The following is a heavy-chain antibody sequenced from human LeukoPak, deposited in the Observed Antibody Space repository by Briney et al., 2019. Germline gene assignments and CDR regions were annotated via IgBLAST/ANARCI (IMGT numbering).Heavy chain of an antibody. CDR2: LNGRGDSP. J-gene: IGHJ4*02. CDR3: AKGPHRDY. CDR1: GFTFSNYA. Sequence: GGSLRLSCAASGFTFSNYAMSWVRQAPVKGLEWVSSLNGRGDSPYYADSVKGRFTISRDNSKNTLYLQMHSLRVEDTAVYYCAKGPHRDYWGQGTLLTVSS. V-gene: IGHV3-23*01.